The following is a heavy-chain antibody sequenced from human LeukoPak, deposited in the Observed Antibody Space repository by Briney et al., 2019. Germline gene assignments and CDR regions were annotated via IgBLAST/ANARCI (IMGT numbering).Heavy chain of an antibody. CDR3: ARVGGSYDDVDY. J-gene: IGHJ4*02. V-gene: IGHV4-34*01. D-gene: IGHD1-26*01. CDR1: GGSFGGHY. CDR2: INHSGST. Sequence: SETLSLMCAVSGGSFGGHYCSWIRQPPGKGLEWIGEINHSGSTNYNPSLKSPVTMSVDTSKNQFSLRLSSVTAADTAVYYCARVGGSYDDVDYWGQGTRVTVSS.